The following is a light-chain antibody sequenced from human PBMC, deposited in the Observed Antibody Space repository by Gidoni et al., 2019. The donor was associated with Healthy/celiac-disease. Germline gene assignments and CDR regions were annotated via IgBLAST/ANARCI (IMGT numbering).Light chain of an antibody. Sequence: SVLTQPPSASGTPGQRVTISCSGSSSNIGSNYVYWYQQLPVTAPKLLIYRNNQRPSGVPDRFSGSKSGTSASLAISGLRSEYEADYYCAAWDDSLSGYVFGTGTKVTVL. V-gene: IGLV1-47*01. CDR1: SSNIGSNY. J-gene: IGLJ1*01. CDR3: AAWDDSLSGYV. CDR2: RNN.